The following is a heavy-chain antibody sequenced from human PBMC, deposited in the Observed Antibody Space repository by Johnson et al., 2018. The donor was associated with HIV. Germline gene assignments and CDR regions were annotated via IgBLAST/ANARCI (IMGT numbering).Heavy chain of an antibody. D-gene: IGHD2-15*01. CDR1: GFTFHDYG. V-gene: IGHV3-20*04. J-gene: IGHJ3*02. CDR3: ARSKDCSVGTCPDGLDI. Sequence: VQLVESGGGVVQPGRSLRLSCAASGFTFHDYGVSWVRQAPGKGLEWVSGINWNGGSTGYADSVKGRFTISRDNAKKSLYLQMNSLKAEDTAVYYCARSKDCSVGTCPDGLDIWGQGTMVIVSS. CDR2: INWNGGST.